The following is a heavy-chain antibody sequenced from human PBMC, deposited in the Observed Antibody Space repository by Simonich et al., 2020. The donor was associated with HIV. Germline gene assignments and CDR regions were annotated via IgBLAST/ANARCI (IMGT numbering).Heavy chain of an antibody. Sequence: QVQLVQSGAEVKKPGASVKVSCKASGYTFTNYGITWVRQAPGQGPEYMGWIRTYNGDTNYEQKYRGRVTMTTDTSASTAYMELRSLRSDDTAVYYCARGDPFFDYWGQGALVTVSS. J-gene: IGHJ4*02. CDR3: ARGDPFFDY. CDR1: GYTFTNYG. V-gene: IGHV1-18*01. CDR2: IRTYNGDT.